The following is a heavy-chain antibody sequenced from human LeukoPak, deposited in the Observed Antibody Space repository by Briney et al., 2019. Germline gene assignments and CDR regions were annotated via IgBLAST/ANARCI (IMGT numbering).Heavy chain of an antibody. CDR2: INPSSGST. Sequence: ASVKVSCKASGYVFASLYMHWVRQAPGQGLEWMGVINPSSGSTTYAQKFQGRVTMTRDTSTSTDYMELTSLRSEDTAVYYCARDGGNSAESFDIWGQGTIVTVSS. J-gene: IGHJ3*02. CDR3: ARDGGNSAESFDI. CDR1: GYVFASLY. V-gene: IGHV1-46*01. D-gene: IGHD4-23*01.